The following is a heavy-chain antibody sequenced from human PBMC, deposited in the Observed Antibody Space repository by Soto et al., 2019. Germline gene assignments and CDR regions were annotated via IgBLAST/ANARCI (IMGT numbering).Heavy chain of an antibody. CDR2: IIPIFGTA. V-gene: IGHV1-69*13. CDR3: ARDRGRYTPDYFDY. Sequence: SVKVSCKASGGTFSSYAISWVRQAPGQGLEWMGGIIPIFGTANYAQKFQGRVTITADESTSTAYMELSSLRSEDTAVYYCARDRGRYTPDYFDYWGQGTLVTVSS. J-gene: IGHJ4*02. CDR1: GGTFSSYA. D-gene: IGHD3-16*02.